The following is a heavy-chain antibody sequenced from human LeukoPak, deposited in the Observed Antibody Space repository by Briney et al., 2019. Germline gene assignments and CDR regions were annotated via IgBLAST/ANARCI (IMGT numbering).Heavy chain of an antibody. D-gene: IGHD1-26*01. CDR1: GYTFTSYG. CDR3: ARDGSGTYSFDY. CDR2: ISAYSGDT. Sequence: ASVKVSCKASGYTFTSYGISWVRQAPGQGREWMGWISAYSGDTNSAQNLQGRVTMTTDTSTSTAYMELRSLRSDDTAVYYCARDGSGTYSFDYWGQGTLVTVSS. J-gene: IGHJ4*02. V-gene: IGHV1-18*01.